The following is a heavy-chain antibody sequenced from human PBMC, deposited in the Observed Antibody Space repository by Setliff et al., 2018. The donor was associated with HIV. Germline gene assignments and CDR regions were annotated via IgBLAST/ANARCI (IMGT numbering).Heavy chain of an antibody. CDR1: GGSITSYY. CDR3: AREGLGLFDY. Sequence: SETLSLTCTVSGGSITSYYWSWIRQPPGKGLEWIGYISTSGSTNYNPSLKSRVTISVDTSKNHVSLKLTSVTAADTAVYYCAREGLGLFDYWGQGTLVTVS. D-gene: IGHD1-26*01. J-gene: IGHJ4*02. CDR2: ISTSGST. V-gene: IGHV4-4*09.